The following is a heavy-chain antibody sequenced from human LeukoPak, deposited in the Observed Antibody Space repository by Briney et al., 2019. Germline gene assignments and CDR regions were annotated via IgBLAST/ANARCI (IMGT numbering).Heavy chain of an antibody. Sequence: GGSLRLSCAASGFTFSSYWMSWVRQAPGKGLEWVAFIRYDDSNKYYADSLQGRFTISRDNTRHTLFLQMNSLRTEDTAVYYCAKAFMVSAPLIDYWGQGTLVTVSS. J-gene: IGHJ4*02. V-gene: IGHV3-30*02. CDR1: GFTFSSYW. CDR3: AKAFMVSAPLIDY. CDR2: IRYDDSNK. D-gene: IGHD2-8*01.